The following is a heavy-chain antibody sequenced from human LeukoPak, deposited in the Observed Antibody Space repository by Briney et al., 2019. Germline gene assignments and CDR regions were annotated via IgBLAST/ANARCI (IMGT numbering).Heavy chain of an antibody. Sequence: GGSLRLSCAASGFSVNNNYMTWVRQAPGKGLEWVAVISYDGSNKYYADSVKGRFTISRDNSKNTLYLQMNSLRAEDTAVYYCARDQGNYDFWSGYSYYYGMDVWGQGTTVTVSS. D-gene: IGHD3-3*01. V-gene: IGHV3-30*03. CDR3: ARDQGNYDFWSGYSYYYGMDV. CDR2: ISYDGSNK. J-gene: IGHJ6*02. CDR1: GFSVNNNY.